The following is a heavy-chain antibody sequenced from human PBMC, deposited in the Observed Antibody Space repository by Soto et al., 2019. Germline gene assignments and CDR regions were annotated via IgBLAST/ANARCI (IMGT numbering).Heavy chain of an antibody. Sequence: SETLSLTCTVSGGSISSYYWSWIRQPPGKGLEWIGYIYYSGSTNYNPSLKSRVTISVDTSKNQFSLKLSSVTAADTAVYYCAREGYDFWSGYYRGNWFDPWGQGTLVT. J-gene: IGHJ5*02. V-gene: IGHV4-59*01. D-gene: IGHD3-3*01. CDR2: IYYSGST. CDR3: AREGYDFWSGYYRGNWFDP. CDR1: GGSISSYY.